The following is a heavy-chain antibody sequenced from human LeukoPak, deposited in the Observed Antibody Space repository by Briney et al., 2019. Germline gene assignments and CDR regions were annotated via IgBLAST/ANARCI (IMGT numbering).Heavy chain of an antibody. J-gene: IGHJ4*02. CDR3: AADPGFIAAAGSGFDY. D-gene: IGHD6-13*01. Sequence: SVKVSCKASGFTFTSSAVQWVRQARGQRLEWIGWIVVGSGNTNYAQKFQERVTITRDMSTSTAYTELSSLRSEDTAVYYCAADPGFIAAAGSGFDYWGQGTLVTVSS. CDR1: GFTFTSSA. V-gene: IGHV1-58*01. CDR2: IVVGSGNT.